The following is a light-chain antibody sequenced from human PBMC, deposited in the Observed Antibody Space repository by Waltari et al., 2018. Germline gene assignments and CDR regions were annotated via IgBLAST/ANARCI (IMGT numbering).Light chain of an antibody. CDR3: QQANSYPRT. V-gene: IGKV1-9*01. J-gene: IGKJ2*01. Sequence: DIRLTQSPSFLSASVGDRVTISCRASQATGSSFAWYQQKPGKAPRLLIYAASTLEGRLPPRISGSGSGTEFTLTISSLQPEDFATYYCQQANSYPRTFGQGTKLEI. CDR1: QATGSS. CDR2: AAS.